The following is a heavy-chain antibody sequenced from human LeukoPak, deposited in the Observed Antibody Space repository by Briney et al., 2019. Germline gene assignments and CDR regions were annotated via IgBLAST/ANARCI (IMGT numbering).Heavy chain of an antibody. V-gene: IGHV4-34*01. CDR3: ATGSYYFDY. D-gene: IGHD3-10*01. J-gene: IGHJ4*02. Sequence: PSETLSLTCAVYGGSFSGYYWSWIRQPPGKGLVWIGEINHSGSTNYNPSLKSRVTISVDTSKNQFSLKLSSVTAADTAVYYCATGSYYFDYWGQGTLVTVSS. CDR2: INHSGST. CDR1: GGSFSGYY.